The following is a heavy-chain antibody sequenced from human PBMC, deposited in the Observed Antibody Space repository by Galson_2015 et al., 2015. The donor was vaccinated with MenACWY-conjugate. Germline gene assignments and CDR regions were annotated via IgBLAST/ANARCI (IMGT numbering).Heavy chain of an antibody. D-gene: IGHD3-10*01. CDR2: MKYDGSEQ. V-gene: IGHV3-7*01. CDR3: VRPIMTFAAVRSLDN. Sequence: SLRLSCAASGFTFGTYWMTWVRQAPGKGLEWVANMKYDGSEQYYVDSVRGRFTISRDNAKNSLYLRMNSLRPEDTAVYYCVRPIMTFAAVRSLDNWGQGTVVTVSS. J-gene: IGHJ4*02. CDR1: GFTFGTYW.